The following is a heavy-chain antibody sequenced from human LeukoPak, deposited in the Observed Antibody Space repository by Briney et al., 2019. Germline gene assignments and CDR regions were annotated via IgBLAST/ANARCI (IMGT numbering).Heavy chain of an antibody. V-gene: IGHV3-43*02. Sequence: PGRSLRLSCTASGFTLGDYAMHWVRQAPGKGLEWVSLISGDGDSTYYADSVKGRFTISRDNSKNSLYLQMNSLRTEDTALYYCAKDLIEINYGGNSHSSYWGQGTLVTVSS. CDR3: AKDLIEINYGGNSHSSY. CDR1: GFTLGDYA. J-gene: IGHJ4*02. CDR2: ISGDGDST. D-gene: IGHD4-23*01.